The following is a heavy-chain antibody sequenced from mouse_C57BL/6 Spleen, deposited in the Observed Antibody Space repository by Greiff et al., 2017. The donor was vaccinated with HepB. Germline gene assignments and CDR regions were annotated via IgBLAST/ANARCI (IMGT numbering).Heavy chain of an antibody. D-gene: IGHD3-1*01. J-gene: IGHJ4*01. CDR3: ARRVPTALAMDY. Sequence: QVQLQQSGAELVKPGASVKMSCKASGYTFTSYWITWVKQRPGQGLEWIGDIYPGSGSTNYNEKFKSKATLTVDTSSSTAYMQLSSLTSEDSAVYYCARRVPTALAMDYWGQGTSVTVSS. CDR2: IYPGSGST. V-gene: IGHV1-55*01. CDR1: GYTFTSYW.